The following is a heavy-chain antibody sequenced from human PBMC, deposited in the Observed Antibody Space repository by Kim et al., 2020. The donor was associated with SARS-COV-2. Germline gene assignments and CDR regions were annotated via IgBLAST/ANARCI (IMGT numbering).Heavy chain of an antibody. J-gene: IGHJ4*02. D-gene: IGHD3-3*01. Sequence: GGSLRLSCSASGFTFSSYAMHWVRQAPGKGLESVSAISSNGGSTYYADSVKGRFTISRDNSKNTLYLQMNSLRAEDTAVYYCVKSNVVQAADENYDFWSGGLDYWGQGTLVTVSS. V-gene: IGHV3-64D*06. CDR3: VKSNVVQAADENYDFWSGGLDY. CDR1: GFTFSSYA. CDR2: ISSNGGST.